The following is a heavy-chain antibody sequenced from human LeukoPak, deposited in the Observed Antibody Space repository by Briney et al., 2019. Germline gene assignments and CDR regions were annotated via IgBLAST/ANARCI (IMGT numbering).Heavy chain of an antibody. D-gene: IGHD6-19*01. J-gene: IGHJ4*02. CDR3: TTKGSVAGTTRGLFDC. CDR2: VKSKTDGGTT. V-gene: IGHV3-15*01. Sequence: GGSLRLSCAASGFTFSNAWMTWVRQAPGKGLEWVGRVKSKTDGGTTDYAAPVKGRFTISRDDSKNTLYLQMDSLKTEDTAVYYCTTKGSVAGTTRGLFDCWGQGTLVTVSS. CDR1: GFTFSNAW.